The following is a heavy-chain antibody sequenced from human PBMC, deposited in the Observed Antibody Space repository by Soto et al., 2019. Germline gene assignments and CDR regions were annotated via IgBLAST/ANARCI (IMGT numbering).Heavy chain of an antibody. CDR3: AREGYDFWSGYSFYYYGMDV. CDR1: GFTFSSYW. V-gene: IGHV3-7*03. Sequence: GSLRLSCAASGFTFSSYWMSWVRQAPGKGLEWVANIKQDGSEKYYVDSVKGRFTISRDNAKNSLYLQMNSLRAEDTAVYYCAREGYDFWSGYSFYYYGMDVWGQGTTVTVYS. CDR2: IKQDGSEK. J-gene: IGHJ6*02. D-gene: IGHD3-3*01.